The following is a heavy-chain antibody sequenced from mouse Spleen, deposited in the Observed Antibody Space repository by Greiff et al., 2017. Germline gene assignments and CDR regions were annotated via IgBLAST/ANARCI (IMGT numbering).Heavy chain of an antibody. CDR2: IYPGNSDT. J-gene: IGHJ3*01. D-gene: IGHD2-1*01. CDR3: TKDYGNPFAY. Sequence: EVQLQQSGTVLARPGASVKMSCKASGYSFTSYWMHWVKQRPGQGLEWIGAIYPGNSDTSYNQKFKGKAKLTAVTSASTAYMELSSLTNEDSAVYYCTKDYGNPFAYWGQGTLVTVSA. CDR1: GYSFTSYW. V-gene: IGHV1-5*01.